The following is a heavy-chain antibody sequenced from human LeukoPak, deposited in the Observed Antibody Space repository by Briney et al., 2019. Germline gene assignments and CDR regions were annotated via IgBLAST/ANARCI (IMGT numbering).Heavy chain of an antibody. CDR1: GGSFSGYY. J-gene: IGHJ2*01. V-gene: IGHV4-34*01. CDR2: INHSGST. CDR3: ARGVARHWYFDL. Sequence: PSETLSLTCAVYGGSFSGYYWSWIRQPPGKGLEWIGEINHSGSTNYNPSLKSRVTISVDASKNQFSLKLSSVTAADTAVYYCARGVARHWYFDLWGRGTLVTVSS. D-gene: IGHD2-15*01.